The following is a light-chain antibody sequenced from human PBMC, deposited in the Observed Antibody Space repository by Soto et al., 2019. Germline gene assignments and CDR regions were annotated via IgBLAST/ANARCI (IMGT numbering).Light chain of an antibody. CDR3: SSYGGGDTFHVI. CDR2: DVS. V-gene: IGLV2-8*01. Sequence: QSALTQPPSASGSPGQSVTISCTGTSSDVGDYNYVSWYQQYTGKAPKLMIYDVSKRPSGVPDRFSGSKSGNTASLTVSGLRADDEAVYYCSSYGGGDTFHVIFGGGTKLNVL. J-gene: IGLJ2*01. CDR1: SSDVGDYNY.